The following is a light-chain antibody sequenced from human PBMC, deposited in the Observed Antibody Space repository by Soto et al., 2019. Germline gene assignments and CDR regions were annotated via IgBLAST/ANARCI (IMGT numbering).Light chain of an antibody. CDR3: QAWDSSTDVL. CDR1: KLGDKY. Sequence: YELTQPPSVSVSPGQTASITCSGDKLGDKYACWYQQKPGQSPVLVIYQDSKRPSGIPERFSGSNSGNTATLTISGTQAMDEADYYCQAWDSSTDVLFGGGTQLTVL. J-gene: IGLJ2*01. CDR2: QDS. V-gene: IGLV3-1*01.